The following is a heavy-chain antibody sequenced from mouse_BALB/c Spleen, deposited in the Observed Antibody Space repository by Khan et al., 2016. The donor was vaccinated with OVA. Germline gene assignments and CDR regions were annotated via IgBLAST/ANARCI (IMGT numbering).Heavy chain of an antibody. V-gene: IGHV3-8*02. J-gene: IGHJ3*01. CDR3: ARSTYRYAFVY. D-gene: IGHD2-12*01. CDR2: IIYTGYT. Sequence: EVKLEESGPSLVKPSQTLSLTCSVTGDSITSGYWNWIRKFPGNKLEYMGYIIYTGYTYYNPSLKSRISITRHTSKNQYYLQLSSVTDEDTATYYCARSTYRYAFVYWGQGTLVTVSA. CDR1: GDSITSGY.